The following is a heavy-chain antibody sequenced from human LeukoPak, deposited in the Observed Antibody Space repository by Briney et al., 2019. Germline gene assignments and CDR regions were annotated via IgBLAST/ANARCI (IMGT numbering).Heavy chain of an antibody. J-gene: IGHJ4*02. CDR1: GFTFSSYA. CDR3: ARLQGSSGWY. Sequence: GGSLRLSCAASGFTFSSYAMSWVRQAPGKGLEWVSSISSSSSYIYYADSVKGRFTISRDNAKNSLYLQMNSLRAEDTAVYYCARLQGSSGWYWGQGTLVTVSS. V-gene: IGHV3-21*01. D-gene: IGHD6-19*01. CDR2: ISSSSSYI.